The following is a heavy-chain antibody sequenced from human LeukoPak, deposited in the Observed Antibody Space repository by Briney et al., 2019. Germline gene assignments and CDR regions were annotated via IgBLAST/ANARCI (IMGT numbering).Heavy chain of an antibody. CDR1: GFTFSTYW. V-gene: IGHV3-7*01. J-gene: IGHJ5*02. Sequence: GGSLRLSCAASGFTFSTYWMSWVRQAPGKGLEWVANVDQDESEKNYVDSVKGRFTISRDNAKNSLYLQMNSLKAEVTAVYYCARDLGYSQFDPWGQGTLITVSS. D-gene: IGHD6-13*01. CDR3: ARDLGYSQFDP. CDR2: VDQDESEK.